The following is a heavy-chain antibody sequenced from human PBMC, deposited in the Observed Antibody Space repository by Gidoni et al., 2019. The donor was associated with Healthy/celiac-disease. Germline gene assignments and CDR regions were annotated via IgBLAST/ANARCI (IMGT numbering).Heavy chain of an antibody. CDR1: GFTFSNAW. CDR2: IKSKTDGGTT. V-gene: IGHV3-15*01. CDR3: TTESGWLYYFDY. J-gene: IGHJ4*02. D-gene: IGHD6-19*01. Sequence: STGGLVKPGGSLRLSCAASGFTFSNAWMSWVRQAPGKGLEWVGRIKSKTDGGTTDYAAPVKGIFTISRDDSKTTLYLQMNSLKTEDTAVYYCTTESGWLYYFDYWGQGTLVTVSS.